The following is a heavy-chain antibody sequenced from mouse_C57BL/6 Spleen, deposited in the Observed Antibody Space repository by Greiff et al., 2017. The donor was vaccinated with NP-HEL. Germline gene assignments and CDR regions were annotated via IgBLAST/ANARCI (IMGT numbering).Heavy chain of an antibody. Sequence: VQLQQPGAELVMPGASVKLSCKASGYTFTSYWMHWVKQRPGQGLEWIGEIDPSDSYTNYNQKFKGKSTLTVDKSSSTGYMQLSSLTSEDSAVYYCARRGNYPYYAMDYWGQGTSVTVSS. CDR3: ARRGNYPYYAMDY. D-gene: IGHD2-1*01. J-gene: IGHJ4*01. CDR2: IDPSDSYT. CDR1: GYTFTSYW. V-gene: IGHV1-69*01.